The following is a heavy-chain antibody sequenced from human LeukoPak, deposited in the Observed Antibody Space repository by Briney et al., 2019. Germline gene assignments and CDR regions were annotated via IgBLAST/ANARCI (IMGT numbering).Heavy chain of an antibody. Sequence: SGGSLRLSCAASGFTFSSYGMHWVRQARGKGLEWVAVIWYDGSNKYYADSVKGRFTISRDNSKNTLYLQMTSLRADVTTVYFCARVHMPYQRMFGWFDPWGQGTLVTVSS. V-gene: IGHV3-33*01. CDR3: ARVHMPYQRMFGWFDP. CDR1: GFTFSSYG. CDR2: IWYDGSNK. D-gene: IGHD3-10*02. J-gene: IGHJ5*02.